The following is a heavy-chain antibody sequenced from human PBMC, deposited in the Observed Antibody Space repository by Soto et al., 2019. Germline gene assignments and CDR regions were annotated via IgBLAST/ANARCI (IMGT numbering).Heavy chain of an antibody. CDR2: ISSTTNYI. Sequence: WGCLRLSWAASGIIFTSYSMNWVRQAPGKGLEWVSSISSTTNYIYYADSMKCRFTISRDNAKNSLYPEMNSLRAEDTAVYYWARESEVVTATFDNWGQGTLLTLS. J-gene: IGHJ4*02. V-gene: IGHV3-21*06. CDR1: GIIFTSYS. D-gene: IGHD2-15*01. CDR3: ARESEVVTATFDN.